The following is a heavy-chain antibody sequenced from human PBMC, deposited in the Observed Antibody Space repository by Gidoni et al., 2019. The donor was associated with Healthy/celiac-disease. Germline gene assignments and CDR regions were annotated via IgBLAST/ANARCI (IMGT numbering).Heavy chain of an antibody. CDR1: GGSISSGGYS. J-gene: IGHJ4*02. CDR2: IYHSGST. CDR3: ARGSLYYGSGSSIGDY. V-gene: IGHV4-30-2*01. Sequence: QLQLQESGSGLVKPSQTLSLTCAVSGGSISSGGYSWSWIRQPPGKGLEWIGYIYHSGSTYYNPSLKSRVTISVDRSKNQFSLKLSSVTAADTAVYYCARGSLYYGSGSSIGDYWGQGTLVTVSS. D-gene: IGHD3-10*01.